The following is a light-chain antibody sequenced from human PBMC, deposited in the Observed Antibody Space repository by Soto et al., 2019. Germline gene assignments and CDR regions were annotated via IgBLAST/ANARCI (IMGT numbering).Light chain of an antibody. CDR1: FSDVGGYKF. J-gene: IGLJ1*01. CDR2: EVN. Sequence: QSVLTQPPSASGSPGQSVTISCTGTFSDVGGYKFVSWYQQHPGKVPKLMIYEVNKRPSGVPDRFSGSKSGNTASLTVSGLQAEDEADYYCSSYAPSSSFAYVFGTGTKLTVL. CDR3: SSYAPSSSFAYV. V-gene: IGLV2-8*01.